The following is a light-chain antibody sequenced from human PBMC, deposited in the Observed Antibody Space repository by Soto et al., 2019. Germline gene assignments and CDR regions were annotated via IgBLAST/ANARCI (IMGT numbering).Light chain of an antibody. CDR2: EVS. J-gene: IGLJ2*01. V-gene: IGLV2-18*02. Sequence: QSALTQPPSVSGSPGQSVTISCTGTSSDIGNYNRVSWYQQPPGTAPKLMIYEVSNRPSGVPDRFSGYKSGNTASLTISGLQAEDEADYYCSSYTRGSTYVVFGGGTKLTVL. CDR1: SSDIGNYNR. CDR3: SSYTRGSTYVV.